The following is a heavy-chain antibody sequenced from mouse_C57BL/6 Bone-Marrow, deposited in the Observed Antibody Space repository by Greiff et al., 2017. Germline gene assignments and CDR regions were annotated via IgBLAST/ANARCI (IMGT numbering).Heavy chain of an antibody. CDR3: TKDPSMITTRGGYFDV. V-gene: IGHV5-4*01. Sequence: EVKLMESGGGLVKPGGSLKLSCAVSGFTFSSYALSWVRQTPERRLEWVATISDGGSYTYYPDNVKGRFTISRDNAKNHLYLQMSHLKTEDTTMYTYTKDPSMITTRGGYFDVWGTGTTVTVSS. D-gene: IGHD2-4*01. CDR1: GFTFSSYA. J-gene: IGHJ1*03. CDR2: ISDGGSYT.